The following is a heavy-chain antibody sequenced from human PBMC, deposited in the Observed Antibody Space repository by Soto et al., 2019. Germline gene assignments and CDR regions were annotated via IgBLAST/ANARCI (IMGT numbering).Heavy chain of an antibody. V-gene: IGHV1-69*13. CDR3: AREDRDRETGLVPAAIDGMDV. CDR1: GGTFSRYS. CDR2: IIPIFGIP. D-gene: IGHD2-2*01. Sequence: ASVKVSCKASGGTFSRYSSTWVRQAPGHGLEWIGRIIPIFGIPTYAQKFQGRVTITADESTSTAYMELSSLRSDDTAVYYCAREDRDRETGLVPAAIDGMDVWGQGTTVTV. J-gene: IGHJ6*02.